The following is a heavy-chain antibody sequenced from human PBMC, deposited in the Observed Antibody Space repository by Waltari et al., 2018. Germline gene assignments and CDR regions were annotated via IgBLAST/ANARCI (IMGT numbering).Heavy chain of an antibody. J-gene: IGHJ6*02. CDR1: GYTFTSYG. D-gene: IGHD3-16*01. Sequence: QVQLVQSGAEVKKPGASVKVSCKASGYTFTSYGISWVRQAPGQGLEWMGWVSAYNGNTNYAQKLQGRVTMTTDTPTSTAYMELRSLRSDDTAVYYCARDWGGGDYYYYGMDVWGQGTTVTVSS. CDR2: VSAYNGNT. V-gene: IGHV1-18*01. CDR3: ARDWGGGDYYYYGMDV.